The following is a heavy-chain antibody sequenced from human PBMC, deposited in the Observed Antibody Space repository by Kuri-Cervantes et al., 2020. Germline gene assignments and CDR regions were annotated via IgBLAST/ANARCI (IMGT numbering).Heavy chain of an antibody. CDR2: ISGSGGST. CDR3: AKSGYYDFWSGSPSYYYGMDV. D-gene: IGHD3-3*01. V-gene: IGHV3-23*01. J-gene: IGHJ6*02. CDR1: GFTFSSYA. Sequence: GESLKISCAASGFTFSSYAMHWVRQAPGKGLEWVSAISGSGGSTYYADSVKGRFTISRDNSKNTLYLQMNSLRAEDTAVYYCAKSGYYDFWSGSPSYYYGMDVWGQGTTVTVSS.